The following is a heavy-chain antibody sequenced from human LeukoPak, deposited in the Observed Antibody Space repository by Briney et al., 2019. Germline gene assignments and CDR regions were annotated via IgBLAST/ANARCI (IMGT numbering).Heavy chain of an antibody. CDR2: ISAYNGNT. CDR3: AKDSRTYYYGSGSFSLPKRPLGYFDD. D-gene: IGHD3-10*01. CDR1: GYTFTSYG. Sequence: ASVKVSCKASGYTFTSYGISWVRQALGQGLEWMGWISAYNGNTNYAQKLQGRVTMTTDTSTSTAYMELRSLRSDDTAVYYCAKDSRTYYYGSGSFSLPKRPLGYFDDWGQGTLVTVSS. V-gene: IGHV1-18*01. J-gene: IGHJ4*02.